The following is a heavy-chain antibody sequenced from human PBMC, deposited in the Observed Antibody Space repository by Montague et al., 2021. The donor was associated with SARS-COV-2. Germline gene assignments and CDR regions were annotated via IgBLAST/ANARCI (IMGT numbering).Heavy chain of an antibody. CDR3: ARAGSGNYSLYYYGMDV. Sequence: SETLSLTCTVSGGSISSYYWSWIRRPPGKGLEWIGYIYYSGSTNYNPSLKSRVTISVDTSKNQFSLKLSSVTAADTAVYYCARAGSGNYSLYYYGMDVWGQGTTGTGSS. CDR1: GGSISSYY. J-gene: IGHJ6*02. V-gene: IGHV4-59*08. CDR2: IYYSGST. D-gene: IGHD3-10*01.